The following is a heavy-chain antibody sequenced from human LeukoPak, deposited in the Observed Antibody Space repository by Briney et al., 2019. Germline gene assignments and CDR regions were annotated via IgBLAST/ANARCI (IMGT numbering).Heavy chain of an antibody. CDR2: INPKSGDT. CDR3: ARDLTGGASDD. D-gene: IGHD3-10*01. V-gene: IGHV1-2*02. Sequence: ASVKVSCKTSGYTFTDYYMHWVRQIPAEGLEWMAWINPKSGDTNYAQKFRGRVTVTRDTSITTFYMELSSLKSDDTAMYYCARDLTGGASDDWGQGTPVTVS. J-gene: IGHJ4*02. CDR1: GYTFTDYY.